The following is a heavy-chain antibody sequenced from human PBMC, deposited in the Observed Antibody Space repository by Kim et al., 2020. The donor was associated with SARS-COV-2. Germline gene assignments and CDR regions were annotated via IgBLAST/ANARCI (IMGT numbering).Heavy chain of an antibody. V-gene: IGHV1-69*04. Sequence: SVKVSCKASGGTFSSYAISWVRQAPGQGLEWMGRIIPIFGIANYAQKFQGRVTITADKSTSTAYMELSSLRSEDTAVYYCARAKYYYDSSGYYFDYWGQGTLVTVSS. D-gene: IGHD3-22*01. CDR2: IIPIFGIA. CDR3: ARAKYYYDSSGYYFDY. J-gene: IGHJ4*02. CDR1: GGTFSSYA.